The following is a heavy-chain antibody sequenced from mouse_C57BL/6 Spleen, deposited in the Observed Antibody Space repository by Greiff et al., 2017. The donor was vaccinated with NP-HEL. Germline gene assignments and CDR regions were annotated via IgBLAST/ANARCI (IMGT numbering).Heavy chain of an antibody. V-gene: IGHV1-76*01. CDR3: ARWGSNYAMDY. Sequence: VQLQQSGAELVRPGASVKLSCKASGYTFTDYYINWVKQRPGQGLEWIARIYPGSGNTYYNEKFKGKATLTAEKSSSTAYMQLSSLTSEDSAVYFCARWGSNYAMDYWGQGTSVTVSS. CDR2: IYPGSGNT. CDR1: GYTFTDYY. D-gene: IGHD1-1*01. J-gene: IGHJ4*01.